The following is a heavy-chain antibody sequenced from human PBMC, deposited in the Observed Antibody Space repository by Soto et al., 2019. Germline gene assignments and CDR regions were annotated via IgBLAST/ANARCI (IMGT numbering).Heavy chain of an antibody. D-gene: IGHD1-1*01. CDR3: ARVERGTATTVVDAFDI. Sequence: SETLSLTCTVSGGSITSYYWSWILQPPGKGLEWIGYIDRSGRADYNASLKSRVTMSVDTSKNQFSLSLSSVTAADTALYYCARVERGTATTVVDAFDIWGPGTMVTVSS. CDR1: GGSITSYY. J-gene: IGHJ3*02. V-gene: IGHV4-59*12. CDR2: IDRSGRA.